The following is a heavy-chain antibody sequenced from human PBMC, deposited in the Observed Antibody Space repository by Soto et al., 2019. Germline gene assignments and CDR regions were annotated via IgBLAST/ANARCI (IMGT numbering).Heavy chain of an antibody. J-gene: IGHJ6*02. Sequence: QVQLVEAGGGVVQPGRSLTLSCAASGFSFSKYGVHWVRPTPGKGLEWVALISYDGAHKCYTDTVKGRFTISGDTSKPTLLLQMNSLRAADTAVYYWAKLGLPDVSVSTGVDVWGQGTTVIVSS. CDR2: ISYDGAHK. CDR1: GFSFSKYG. CDR3: AKLGLPDVSVSTGVDV. D-gene: IGHD2-15*01. V-gene: IGHV3-30*18.